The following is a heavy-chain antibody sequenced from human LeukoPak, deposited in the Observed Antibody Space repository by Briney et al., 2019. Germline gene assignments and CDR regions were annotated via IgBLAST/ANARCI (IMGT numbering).Heavy chain of an antibody. D-gene: IGHD3-22*01. V-gene: IGHV4-34*01. CDR1: GGSFSGYY. CDR3: ARFHPTRKSGYYSKHHYYYYYYMDV. Sequence: SETLSLTCAVYGGSFSGYYWSWIRQPPGKGLEWIGEINHSGSTNYNPSLKSRVTISVDTSKNQFSLKLSSVTAADTAVYYCARFHPTRKSGYYSKHHYYYYYYMDVWGKGTTVTVSS. J-gene: IGHJ6*03. CDR2: INHSGST.